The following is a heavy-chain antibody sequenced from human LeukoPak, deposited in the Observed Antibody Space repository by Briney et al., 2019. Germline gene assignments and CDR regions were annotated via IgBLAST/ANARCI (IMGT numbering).Heavy chain of an antibody. J-gene: IGHJ4*02. CDR1: GDSITDYY. CDR2: ISYSGRA. D-gene: IGHD1-26*01. Sequence: SETLSLTCTVSGDSITDYYWNWIRQPPGKGLEWIGYISYSGRATYNPSVKSRVTISLATSRTQFSLSLTSVTAADTAVYYCARVSAGGGSEWVDNWGQGTLVTVSS. CDR3: ARVSAGGGSEWVDN. V-gene: IGHV4-59*01.